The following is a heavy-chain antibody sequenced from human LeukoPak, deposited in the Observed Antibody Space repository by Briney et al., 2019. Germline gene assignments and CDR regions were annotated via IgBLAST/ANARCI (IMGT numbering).Heavy chain of an antibody. CDR1: GFTFSSSW. CDR3: ARPGDCSSTSCSQDFQH. Sequence: GGSLRLSCAVSGFTFSSSWMHWVRQAPGKGLVWVSHIKTDGSTTAYADSVKGRFTISRDNAKNTLYLQMNSLRAEDTAVYYCARPGDCSSTSCSQDFQHWGQGTLVTVSS. V-gene: IGHV3-74*01. J-gene: IGHJ1*01. D-gene: IGHD2-2*01. CDR2: IKTDGSTT.